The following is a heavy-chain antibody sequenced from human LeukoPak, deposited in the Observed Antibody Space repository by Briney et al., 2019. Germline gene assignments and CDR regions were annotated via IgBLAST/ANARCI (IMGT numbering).Heavy chain of an antibody. J-gene: IGHJ4*02. CDR1: GGSISSSSYY. D-gene: IGHD6-19*01. CDR3: ATAHSAWYPPTRPFDY. V-gene: IGHV4-39*01. CDR2: IYYSGST. Sequence: SETLSLTCTVSGGSISSSSYYWGWIRQPPGKGLEWIGSIYYSGSTYYNPSLKSRVTISVDTSKNQFSLKLSSVTAADTAVYYCATAHSAWYPPTRPFDYWGQGTLVTVSS.